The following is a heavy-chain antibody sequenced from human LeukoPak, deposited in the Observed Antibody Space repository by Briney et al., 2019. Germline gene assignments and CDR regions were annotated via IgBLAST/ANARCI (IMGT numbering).Heavy chain of an antibody. CDR3: AKDSILLWFGESGVSWLDP. D-gene: IGHD3-10*01. CDR1: GFTFSSYG. CDR2: ISYDGSNK. Sequence: GRSLRLSCAASGFTFSSYGMHWVRQAPGKGLEWVAVISYDGSNKYYADSVKGRFTISRDNSKNTLYLQMNSLRAEDTAVYYCAKDSILLWFGESGVSWLDPWGQGTLVTVSS. J-gene: IGHJ5*02. V-gene: IGHV3-30*18.